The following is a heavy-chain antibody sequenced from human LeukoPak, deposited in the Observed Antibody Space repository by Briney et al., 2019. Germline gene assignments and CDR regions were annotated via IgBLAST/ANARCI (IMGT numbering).Heavy chain of an antibody. CDR2: IREDGSEK. CDR1: GFSFSSYW. Sequence: GGSLRLSCAASGFSFSSYWMSWVRQAPGEGLEWVANIREDGSEKYYVDSVKGRFIISRDNAKNSLYLQMNSLRAEDTAVYYCARDPQDNWNDLDYWGQGTLVTVSS. J-gene: IGHJ4*02. CDR3: ARDPQDNWNDLDY. D-gene: IGHD1-20*01. V-gene: IGHV3-7*04.